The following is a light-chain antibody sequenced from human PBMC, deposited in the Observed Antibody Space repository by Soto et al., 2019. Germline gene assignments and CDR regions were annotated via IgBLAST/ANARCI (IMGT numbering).Light chain of an antibody. V-gene: IGKV3-15*01. CDR1: QSVSSN. CDR3: QQYNSWPRT. Sequence: EIVMTQSPATLSVSPGDRATLSCRASQSVSSNLAWYQQKPGKAPRVLIYAASTRTTGIPARFSGSGSGTEFTLTISSLQSEDFAVYYCQQYNSWPRTFGQGTKVEIK. J-gene: IGKJ1*01. CDR2: AAS.